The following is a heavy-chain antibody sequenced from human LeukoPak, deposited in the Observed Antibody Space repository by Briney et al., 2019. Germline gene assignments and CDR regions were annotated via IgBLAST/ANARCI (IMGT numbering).Heavy chain of an antibody. Sequence: PGGSLRLSCAASGFTVSSNYMSWVRLAPGKGLEWVSVIYSGGSTYYADSVKGRFTISRDNSKNTLYLQMNSLRAEDTAVYYCASMHYDSSGYYPHSAFDIWGQGTMVTVSS. CDR1: GFTVSSNY. CDR2: IYSGGST. CDR3: ASMHYDSSGYYPHSAFDI. V-gene: IGHV3-53*01. J-gene: IGHJ3*02. D-gene: IGHD3-22*01.